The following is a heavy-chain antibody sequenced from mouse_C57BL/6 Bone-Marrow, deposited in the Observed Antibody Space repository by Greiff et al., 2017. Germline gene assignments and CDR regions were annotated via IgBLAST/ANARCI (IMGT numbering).Heavy chain of an antibody. V-gene: IGHV1-55*01. CDR1: GYTFPSSW. CDR3: AGGYDYDYAMDY. D-gene: IGHD2-4*01. J-gene: IGHJ4*01. CDR2: IYPGSGST. Sequence: QVQLQQPGAELVKPGASVKMSCKASGYTFPSSWITWVKQRPGQGLEWIGDIYPGSGSTNYNEKFKSKATLTVDTPSSTAYMQLSSLTSEDSAVYYCAGGYDYDYAMDYWGQGTSVTVSS.